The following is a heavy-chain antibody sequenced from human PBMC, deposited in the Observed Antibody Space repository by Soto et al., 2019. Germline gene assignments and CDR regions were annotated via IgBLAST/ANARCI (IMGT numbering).Heavy chain of an antibody. CDR2: IWYDGSNK. Sequence: GGSLRLSCAASGFTFSSYGMHWVRQAPGKGLEWVAVIWYDGSNKYYADSVKGRFTISRDNSKNTLYLQMNSLRAEDTAVYYCARDNYYDSSGYYSKARYFDYWGQGTLVTVSS. D-gene: IGHD3-22*01. CDR3: ARDNYYDSSGYYSKARYFDY. J-gene: IGHJ4*02. CDR1: GFTFSSYG. V-gene: IGHV3-33*01.